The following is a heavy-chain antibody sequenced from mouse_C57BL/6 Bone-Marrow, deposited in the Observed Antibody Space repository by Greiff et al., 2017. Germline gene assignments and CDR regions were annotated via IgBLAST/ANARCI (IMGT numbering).Heavy chain of an antibody. V-gene: IGHV6-3*01. CDR3: CWVYYFDY. Sequence: EVKLVESGGGLVQPGGSMKLSCVASGFTFSNYWMNWVRQSPEKGLEWVAQIRLKSDNYATHYAESVKGRFTISGDDSKSSVYLQMNNLRAEDTGIYYCCWVYYFDYWGQGTTLTVSS. J-gene: IGHJ2*01. D-gene: IGHD4-1*01. CDR2: IRLKSDNYAT. CDR1: GFTFSNYW.